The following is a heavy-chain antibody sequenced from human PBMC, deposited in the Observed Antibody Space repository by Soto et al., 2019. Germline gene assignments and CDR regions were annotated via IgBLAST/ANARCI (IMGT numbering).Heavy chain of an antibody. CDR1: GFTFSSYA. V-gene: IGHV3-30-3*01. J-gene: IGHJ3*02. CDR3: ARHLGLGITMIVVVIPPLAFDI. D-gene: IGHD3-22*01. CDR2: IPYDGSNK. Sequence: GGSLRLSCVASGFTFSSYAMHWVRQAPGKGLEWVAVIPYDGSNKYYADSVKGRFTISRDNSKNTLYLQMNSLRAEDTAVYYCARHLGLGITMIVVVIPPLAFDIWGKGTMVTVSS.